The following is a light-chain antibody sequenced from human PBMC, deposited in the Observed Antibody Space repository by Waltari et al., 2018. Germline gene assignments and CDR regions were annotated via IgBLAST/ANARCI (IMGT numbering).Light chain of an antibody. CDR3: AAWDDSLNGVV. CDR2: SSN. V-gene: IGLV1-44*01. Sequence: QSVLTQPPSTSGTPGQRVTISCSGSNSNIGGNSVTWYQQLPGTAPKLVIYSSNQRPSGVPDRFSGSKSGTSASLAISGLQSEDEADYFCAAWDDSLNGVVFGGGTKLTVL. J-gene: IGLJ2*01. CDR1: NSNIGGNS.